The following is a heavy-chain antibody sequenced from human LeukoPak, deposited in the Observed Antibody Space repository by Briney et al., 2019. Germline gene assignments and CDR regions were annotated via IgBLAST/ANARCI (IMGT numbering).Heavy chain of an antibody. CDR3: AKDSSGRLTYYYGMDV. CDR2: ISGSGGST. V-gene: IGHV3-23*01. Sequence: GGSLRFSCAASGFTFSSYAMSWVRQAPGKGLEWVSAISGSGGSTYYADSVKGRFTISRDNSKNTLYLQMNSLRAEDTAVYYCAKDSSGRLTYYYGMDVWGQGTTVTVSS. J-gene: IGHJ6*02. D-gene: IGHD6-19*01. CDR1: GFTFSSYA.